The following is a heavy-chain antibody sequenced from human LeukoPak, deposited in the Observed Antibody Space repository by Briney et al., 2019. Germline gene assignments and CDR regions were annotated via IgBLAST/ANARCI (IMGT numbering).Heavy chain of an antibody. CDR1: GYTFTSYG. D-gene: IGHD5-18*01. J-gene: IGHJ6*03. CDR2: ISAYNGNT. CDR3: ARARGYGTLYYSYMDV. V-gene: IGHV1-18*01. Sequence: ASVKVSCKASGYTFTSYGIRWVRQAPGQGLEWMGWISAYNGNTNYAQKLQGRVTMTTDTSTSTAYMELRSLRSDDTAVYYCARARGYGTLYYSYMDVWGKGTTVTVSS.